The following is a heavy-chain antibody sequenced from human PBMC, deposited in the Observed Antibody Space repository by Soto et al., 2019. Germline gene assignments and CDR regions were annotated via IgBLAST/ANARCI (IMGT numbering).Heavy chain of an antibody. CDR3: ARVSGFSSTSVDY. CDR1: GFTFSSYN. J-gene: IGHJ4*02. Sequence: GGSLRLSCGAFGFTFSSYNMHWVRQAPGRGLEWVSFILYDGSNELYADSVKGRFTISRDNSKNTLYLQMDSLRAEDTAVYYCARVSGFSSTSVDYWGQGTLVTVSS. CDR2: ILYDGSNE. V-gene: IGHV3-33*01. D-gene: IGHD6-13*01.